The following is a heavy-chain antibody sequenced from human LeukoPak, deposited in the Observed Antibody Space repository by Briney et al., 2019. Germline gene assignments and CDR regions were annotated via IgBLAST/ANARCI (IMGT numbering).Heavy chain of an antibody. CDR2: ISGGSSSI. CDR1: GFTFSTYS. CDR3: ARLEYYYVSGNYYKLFDY. V-gene: IGHV3-48*02. D-gene: IGHD3-10*01. Sequence: GGSLRLSCAASGFTFSTYSMNWVRQAPGKGLEWVSYISGGSSSIYFADSVKGRFTISRDNAKNSLYLQMNSLRDEDTAVYYCARLEYYYVSGNYYKLFDYWGQGTLVTVCS. J-gene: IGHJ4*02.